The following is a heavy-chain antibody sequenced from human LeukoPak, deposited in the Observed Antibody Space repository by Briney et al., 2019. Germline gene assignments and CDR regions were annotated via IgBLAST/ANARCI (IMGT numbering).Heavy chain of an antibody. Sequence: GSLRLSCAASGFTFNSYSMNWVRQAPGKGLEWIGSIYYSGSTYYNPSLKSRVTISVGTSKNQFSLKLSSVTAADTAVYYCARERRCTNGVCYYIFDYWGQGTLVTVSS. CDR3: ARERRCTNGVCYYIFDY. V-gene: IGHV4-39*07. CDR1: GFTFNSYS. CDR2: IYYSGST. J-gene: IGHJ4*02. D-gene: IGHD2-8*01.